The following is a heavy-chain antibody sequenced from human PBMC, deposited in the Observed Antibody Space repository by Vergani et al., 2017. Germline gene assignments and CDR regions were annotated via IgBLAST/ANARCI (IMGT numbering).Heavy chain of an antibody. CDR1: GFSFSNAW. CDR2: IKSKIDGGTT. D-gene: IGHD3-10*01. J-gene: IGHJ3*02. CDR3: ARDINKHYYGSGSLGNAFDI. V-gene: IGHV3-15*01. Sequence: EVQLVESGGGLVKPGGSLRLSCAASGFSFSNAWMSWVRQAPGKGLEWVGHIKSKIDGGTTDYAAPVKGRFTISRDDSKNTLYVQMNSLKTEDTAVYYCARDINKHYYGSGSLGNAFDIWGQGTMVTVSS.